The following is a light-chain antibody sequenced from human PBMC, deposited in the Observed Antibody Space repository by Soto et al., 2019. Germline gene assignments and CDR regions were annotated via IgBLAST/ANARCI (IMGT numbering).Light chain of an antibody. CDR3: QQHGTSPIT. J-gene: IGKJ5*01. CDR2: GAS. Sequence: EIVLTQSPGTLSLSPGERATLSCRASQSVNSDYLAWFQQKPGQAPRLLIYGASTRTTGIPDRFSGSGSGTDFTLTISRLEPEDFAVYYCQQHGTSPITFGQGTRLEIK. V-gene: IGKV3-20*01. CDR1: QSVNSDY.